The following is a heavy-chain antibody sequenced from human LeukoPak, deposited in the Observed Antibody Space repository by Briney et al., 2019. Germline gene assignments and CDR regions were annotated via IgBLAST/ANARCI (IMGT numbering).Heavy chain of an antibody. CDR2: INHSGST. CDR3: ARHGNCSGGSCYLRLFDY. CDR1: DYSISTDYY. Sequence: SETLSLTCTVSDYSISTDYYWGWIRQPPGKGLEWIGSINHSGSTYYNPSLRSRVTISVDTSKNQFSLKLSSVTAADTAVYYCARHGNCSGGSCYLRLFDYWGQGTLVTVSS. V-gene: IGHV4-38-2*02. J-gene: IGHJ4*02. D-gene: IGHD2-15*01.